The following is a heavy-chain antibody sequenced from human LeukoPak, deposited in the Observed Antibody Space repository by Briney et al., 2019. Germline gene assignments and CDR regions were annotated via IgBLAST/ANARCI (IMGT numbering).Heavy chain of an antibody. CDR1: GGSISSSSYY. CDR3: ARDRSTTVTTYLDY. D-gene: IGHD4-17*01. Sequence: SETLSLTRTVSGGSISSSSYYWGWIRQPPGKGLEWIGSIYYSGSTYYNPSLKSRVTISVDTSKNQFSLKLSSVTAADTAVYYCARDRSTTVTTYLDYWGQGTLVTVSS. J-gene: IGHJ4*02. V-gene: IGHV4-39*01. CDR2: IYYSGST.